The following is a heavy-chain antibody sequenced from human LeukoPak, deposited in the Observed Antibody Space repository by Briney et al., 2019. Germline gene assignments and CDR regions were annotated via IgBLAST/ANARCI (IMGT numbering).Heavy chain of an antibody. J-gene: IGHJ6*02. D-gene: IGHD6-19*01. CDR3: ARDTAVAGHDLGGMDV. CDR1: GGTFSSYA. V-gene: IGHV1-69*13. CDR2: IIPIFGTA. Sequence: SVKVSCKASGGTFSSYAISWVRQAPGQGLEWMGGIIPIFGTANYAQKFQGRVTITADESTSTAYMELSSLRSEDTAVYYCARDTAVAGHDLGGMDVWGQGTTVTVSS.